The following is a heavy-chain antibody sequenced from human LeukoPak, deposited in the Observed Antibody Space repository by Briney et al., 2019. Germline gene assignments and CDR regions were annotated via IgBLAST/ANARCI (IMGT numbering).Heavy chain of an antibody. V-gene: IGHV3-11*06. CDR3: ARARAITGTTSFDY. Sequence: SGGALRLSCAASGFTFTDYYMSWIRQAPGEGLEWVSYIRGGGGYTNYAGSVTGRFTISRDNARNSLYLQMSSLRAEDTAVYYCARARAITGTTSFDYWGQGTLVTVSS. D-gene: IGHD1-7*01. CDR1: GFTFTDYY. J-gene: IGHJ4*02. CDR2: IRGGGGYT.